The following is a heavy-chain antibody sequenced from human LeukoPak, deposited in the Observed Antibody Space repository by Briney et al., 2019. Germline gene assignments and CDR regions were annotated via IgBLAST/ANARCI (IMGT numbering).Heavy chain of an antibody. D-gene: IGHD1-26*01. CDR2: TNIDGSST. J-gene: IGHJ4*02. CDR3: ARGWSYVIY. CDR1: GFTFSSYW. Sequence: GGSLRLSCAASGFTFSSYWMNWVRQAPGKGLVWVSRTNIDGSSTTYADSVKGRFTVSRDNAKNTLYLQMNSLRAEDTAVYYCARGWSYVIYWGQGTLVTVSS. V-gene: IGHV3-74*03.